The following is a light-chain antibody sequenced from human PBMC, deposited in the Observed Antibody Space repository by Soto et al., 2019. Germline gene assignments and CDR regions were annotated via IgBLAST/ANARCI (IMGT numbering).Light chain of an antibody. J-gene: IGKJ2*01. Sequence: EIVMTQSPATLSVSPGERDTLSCRASQSVSSNLAWYQQTPGQAPRLLIYGASTRATGIPARFSGSGSGTEFTLTISSLQSEDFAVDYCHQYNNWPPYTFGQGTKLEIK. CDR1: QSVSSN. V-gene: IGKV3-15*01. CDR2: GAS. CDR3: HQYNNWPPYT.